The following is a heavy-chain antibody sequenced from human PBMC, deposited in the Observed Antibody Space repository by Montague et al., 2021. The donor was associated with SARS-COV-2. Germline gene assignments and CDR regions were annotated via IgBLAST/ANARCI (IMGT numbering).Heavy chain of an antibody. CDR1: GFTFSNYA. V-gene: IGHV3-23*01. Sequence: SLRLSCAASGFTFSNYAMNWVRQAPGKGLEWVSAISGSGGSTYYADSVKGRFTISGDNSKNTLYLQMNSLRAEDTAVYYCAKDAYYDFWSGWYFDLWGRGTLVTVSS. J-gene: IGHJ2*01. D-gene: IGHD3-3*01. CDR2: ISGSGGST. CDR3: AKDAYYDFWSGWYFDL.